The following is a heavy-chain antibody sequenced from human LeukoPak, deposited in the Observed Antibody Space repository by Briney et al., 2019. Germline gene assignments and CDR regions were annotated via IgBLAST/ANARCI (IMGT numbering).Heavy chain of an antibody. CDR3: ALTSSSTLDY. D-gene: IGHD6-13*01. Sequence: SETLSLTCAVYGGSFSGYYWSWIRQPPGKGLEWIGEINHSGSTNYNPSLKSRVTISVDTSKNQFSLKLSSVTAADTAVYYCALTSSSTLDYWGQGTLVTVSS. CDR2: INHSGST. CDR1: GGSFSGYY. J-gene: IGHJ4*02. V-gene: IGHV4-34*01.